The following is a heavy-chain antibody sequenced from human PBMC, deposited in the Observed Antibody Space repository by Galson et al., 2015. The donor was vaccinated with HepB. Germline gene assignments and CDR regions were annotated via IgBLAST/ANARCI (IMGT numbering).Heavy chain of an antibody. D-gene: IGHD3-10*01. J-gene: IGHJ4*02. Sequence: SLKLSCAASGFTFSNAWMSWVRQAPGKGLEWVGRIKSKTDGGTTDYAAPGKGRFTISRDESKNTLYLQMNSLKTEDTAVYYCTTGLFTMVRGVIGVWYYFDYWGQGTLVTVSS. V-gene: IGHV3-15*01. CDR1: GFTFSNAW. CDR3: TTGLFTMVRGVIGVWYYFDY. CDR2: IKSKTDGGTT.